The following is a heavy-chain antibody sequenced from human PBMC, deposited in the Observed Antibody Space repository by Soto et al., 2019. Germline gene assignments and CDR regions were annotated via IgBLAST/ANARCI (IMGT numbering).Heavy chain of an antibody. Sequence: PGESVKISCXGSGYSFTSYWISWVRQMPGKGLEWMGRIDPSDSYTNYSPSFQGHVTISADKSISTAYLQWSSLKASDTAMYYCASKDTAMVAPYYYYGMDVWGQGTTVTVSS. CDR3: ASKDTAMVAPYYYYGMDV. J-gene: IGHJ6*02. D-gene: IGHD5-18*01. V-gene: IGHV5-10-1*01. CDR1: GYSFTSYW. CDR2: IDPSDSYT.